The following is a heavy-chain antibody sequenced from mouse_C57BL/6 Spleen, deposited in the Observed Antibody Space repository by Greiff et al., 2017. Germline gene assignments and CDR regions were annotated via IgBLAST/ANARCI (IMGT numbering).Heavy chain of an antibody. CDR2: IRNKANNHAT. J-gene: IGHJ4*01. CDR1: GFTFSDAW. D-gene: IGHD1-1*01. Sequence: EVQRVESGGGLVQPGGSMKLSCAASGFTFSDAWMDWVRQSPEKGLEWVAEIRNKANNHATYYAESVKGRFTISRDDSKSSVYLQMNSLRAEDTGIYYCTRSRSYYYAMDYWGQGTSVTVSS. V-gene: IGHV6-6*01. CDR3: TRSRSYYYAMDY.